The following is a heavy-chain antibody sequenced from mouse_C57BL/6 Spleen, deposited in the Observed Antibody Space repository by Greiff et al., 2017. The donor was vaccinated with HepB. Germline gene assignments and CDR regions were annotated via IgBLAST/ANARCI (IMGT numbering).Heavy chain of an antibody. CDR3: ARLYYDYDGYWYFGV. CDR2: ISNGGGRT. D-gene: IGHD2-4*01. Sequence: EVKVVESGGGLVQPGGSLKLSCAASGFTFSDYYMYWVRQTPEKRLEWVAYISNGGGRTYYPDTVKGRFTISRDNAKNTLYLQMSRLKSEDTAMYYCARLYYDYDGYWYFGVCGTGTTVTVSS. V-gene: IGHV5-12*01. CDR1: GFTFSDYY. J-gene: IGHJ1*03.